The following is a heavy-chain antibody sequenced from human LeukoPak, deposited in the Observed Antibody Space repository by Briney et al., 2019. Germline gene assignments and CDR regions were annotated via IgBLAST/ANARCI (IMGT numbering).Heavy chain of an antibody. Sequence: GGSLRLSCAASGFTFSSYAMSWVRQAPGKGLEWVSAISGSGGSTYYADSVKGRFTISRDNSKNTLYLQMNSLRAEDTAVYYCAKDRPIRVVRDDRDAFDIWGQGTMVTVSS. D-gene: IGHD3-10*01. V-gene: IGHV3-23*01. J-gene: IGHJ3*02. CDR2: ISGSGGST. CDR3: AKDRPIRVVRDDRDAFDI. CDR1: GFTFSSYA.